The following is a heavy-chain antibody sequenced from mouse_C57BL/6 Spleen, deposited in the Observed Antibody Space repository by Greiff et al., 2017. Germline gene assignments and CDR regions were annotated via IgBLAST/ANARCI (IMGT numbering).Heavy chain of an antibody. Sequence: EVKVVESEGGLVQPGSSMKLSCTASGFTFSDYYMAWVRQVPEKGLEWVANINYDGSSTYYLDSLKSRFIISRDNAKNILYLQMSSLKSEDTATYYCARDGKDGVDYWGQGTTLTVSS. V-gene: IGHV5-16*01. CDR2: INYDGSST. J-gene: IGHJ2*01. CDR3: ARDGKDGVDY. D-gene: IGHD2-3*01. CDR1: GFTFSDYY.